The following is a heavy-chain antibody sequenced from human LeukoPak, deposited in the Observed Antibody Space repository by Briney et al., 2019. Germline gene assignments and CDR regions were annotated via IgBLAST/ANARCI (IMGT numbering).Heavy chain of an antibody. CDR3: ARDDIAVAGKDY. J-gene: IGHJ4*02. Sequence: GGSLRLSCAASGFTVSSNYMSWVRQAPGKGLEWVSVIYSGGSTYYADSVKGRFTISRDNSKNTLYLQMNSLRAEDTAVYYRARDDIAVAGKDYWGQGTLVTVSS. CDR2: IYSGGST. D-gene: IGHD6-19*01. CDR1: GFTVSSNY. V-gene: IGHV3-66*01.